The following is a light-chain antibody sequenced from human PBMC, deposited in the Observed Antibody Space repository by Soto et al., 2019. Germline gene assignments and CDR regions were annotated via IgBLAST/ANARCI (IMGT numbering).Light chain of an antibody. CDR3: QQYGSSPIT. Sequence: EIVLTQPPGTLSLSPGERATLSCGASQSVSSSYLAWYQQKPGQALRLLIYGASSRATGIPDRFSGSGSGTDFTLTISRLEPEDFAVYYCQQYGSSPITFGQGTRLEIK. CDR2: GAS. J-gene: IGKJ5*01. CDR1: QSVSSSY. V-gene: IGKV3-20*01.